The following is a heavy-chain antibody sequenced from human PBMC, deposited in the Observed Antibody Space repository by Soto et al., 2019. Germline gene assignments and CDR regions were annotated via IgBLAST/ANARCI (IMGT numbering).Heavy chain of an antibody. CDR3: ARSYCSSTSCYLSY. CDR1: GGSFSGYY. Sequence: SETLSLTCAVYGGSFSGYYWSWIRQPPGKGLEWIGEINHSGSTNYNPSLKSRFTISVDTSKNQFSLKLISVTAADTAVYYCARSYCSSTSCYLSYWGQGTLVTVSS. V-gene: IGHV4-34*01. CDR2: INHSGST. D-gene: IGHD2-2*01. J-gene: IGHJ4*02.